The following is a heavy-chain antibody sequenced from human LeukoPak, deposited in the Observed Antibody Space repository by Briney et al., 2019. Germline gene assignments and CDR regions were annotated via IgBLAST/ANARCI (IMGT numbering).Heavy chain of an antibody. D-gene: IGHD2-15*01. CDR2: INQDGSEK. J-gene: IGHJ5*02. V-gene: IGHV3-7*01. Sequence: PGGSLRLSCAASGFTFSSYWMSWVRQAPGKGLEWVANINQDGSEKYYVDSVKGRFTISRDNAKNSLYLQMNSLRAEDTAVYYCAREGCSGGSCYRNWFDPWGQGTLVTVSS. CDR3: AREGCSGGSCYRNWFDP. CDR1: GFTFSSYW.